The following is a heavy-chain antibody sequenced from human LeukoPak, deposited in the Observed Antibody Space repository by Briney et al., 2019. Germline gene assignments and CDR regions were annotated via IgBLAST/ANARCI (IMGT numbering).Heavy chain of an antibody. Sequence: ASVKVSCKASGYTFTGYYMHWVRQAPGQGLEWMGWINPNSGGTNYAQKFQGRVTMTRHTSISTAYMELSRLRSDDTAVYYCARVSCSSTSCYGWFDPWGQGILVTVSS. D-gene: IGHD2-2*01. CDR1: GYTFTGYY. V-gene: IGHV1-2*02. CDR2: INPNSGGT. J-gene: IGHJ5*02. CDR3: ARVSCSSTSCYGWFDP.